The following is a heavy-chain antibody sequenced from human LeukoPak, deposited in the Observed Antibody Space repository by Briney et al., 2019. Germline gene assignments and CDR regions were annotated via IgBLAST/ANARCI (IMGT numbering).Heavy chain of an antibody. V-gene: IGHV4-4*07. CDR3: ARDRGGPNWFDH. CDR1: GGSISSYY. Sequence: SETLSLTCTLSGGSISSYYWSWIRHPSGKAQEGMGRIYTSGTTNHNPSLKSRVTMSLDTSKNPLSLKLTSVTAADTAFYYCARDRGGPNWFDHWGQGTLVTVSS. D-gene: IGHD3-10*01. CDR2: IYTSGTT. J-gene: IGHJ5*02.